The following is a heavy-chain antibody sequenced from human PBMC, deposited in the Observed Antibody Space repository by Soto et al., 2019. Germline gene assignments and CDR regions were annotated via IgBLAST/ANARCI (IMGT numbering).Heavy chain of an antibody. CDR3: ERDHTYYYDSSGSPTFSY. Sequence: SVKVSCKASGGTFSSYAISWVRQAPGQGLEWMGGIIPIFGTANYAQKFQGRVTITADESTSTAYMELSSLRSEDTAVYYCERDHTYYYDSSGSPTFSYWGQGTLVTVSS. V-gene: IGHV1-69*13. CDR2: IIPIFGTA. J-gene: IGHJ4*02. CDR1: GGTFSSYA. D-gene: IGHD3-22*01.